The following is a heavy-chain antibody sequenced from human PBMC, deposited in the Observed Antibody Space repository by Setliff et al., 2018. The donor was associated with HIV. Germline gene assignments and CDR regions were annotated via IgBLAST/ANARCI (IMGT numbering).Heavy chain of an antibody. V-gene: IGHV3-7*01. CDR1: GFTFSNYA. J-gene: IGHJ6*02. CDR3: ARKLRPGHGVDV. D-gene: IGHD3-10*01. CDR2: IGQDGSEK. Sequence: GGSLRLSCAASGFTFSNYAMAWVRQAPGKGLEWVANIGQDGSEKNYVDSVNGRFTISRDNAKNSMDLQMNILRAEDTAIYYCARKLRPGHGVDVWGQGTTVTVSS.